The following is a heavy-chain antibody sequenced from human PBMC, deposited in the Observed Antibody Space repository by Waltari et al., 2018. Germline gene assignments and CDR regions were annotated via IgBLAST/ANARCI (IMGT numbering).Heavy chain of an antibody. Sequence: QVQLVESGGGVVQPGRSLSLPWSASGFTLRSYAIHWVRQAPGKGLEWVAVISYDGSNKYYADSVKGRFTISRDNSKNTLYLQMNSLRAEDTAVYYCATGGFLEPIDYWGQGTLVTVSS. CDR3: ATGGFLEPIDY. D-gene: IGHD3-3*01. CDR1: GFTLRSYA. J-gene: IGHJ4*02. CDR2: ISYDGSNK. V-gene: IGHV3-30-3*01.